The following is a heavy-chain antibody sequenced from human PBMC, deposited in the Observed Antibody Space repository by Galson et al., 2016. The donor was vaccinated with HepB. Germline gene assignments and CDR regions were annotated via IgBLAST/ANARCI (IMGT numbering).Heavy chain of an antibody. Sequence: SVKVSCKASGYTFSDYSIHWLRQAPGEGPEWMGRINPNTGGTNYAQKFQGRVTMTWDTSISTAYMQLTRLRSDDPAVYYCARDYPVFIQLVSLAARLDVWGQGTTVTVSS. CDR3: ARDYPVFIQLVSLAARLDV. V-gene: IGHV1-2*06. CDR1: GYTFSDYS. D-gene: IGHD5-24*01. J-gene: IGHJ6*02. CDR2: INPNTGGT.